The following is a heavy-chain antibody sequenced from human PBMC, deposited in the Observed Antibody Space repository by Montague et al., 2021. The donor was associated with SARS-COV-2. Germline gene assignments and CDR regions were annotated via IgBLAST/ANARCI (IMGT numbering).Heavy chain of an antibody. CDR3: ARSQDCSTTSCHFDY. CDR1: GDSISSGNY. D-gene: IGHD2-2*01. V-gene: IGHV4-38-2*02. J-gene: IGHJ4*02. Sequence: SETLSLTCTVSGDSISSGNYWGWIRQPPGKGLEWIGSIYHSGSTXXNPSLKSRVTISVDTSKNQFSLKLSSVTAADTAVYYCARSQDCSTTSCHFDYWGQGTLVTVSS. CDR2: IYHSGST.